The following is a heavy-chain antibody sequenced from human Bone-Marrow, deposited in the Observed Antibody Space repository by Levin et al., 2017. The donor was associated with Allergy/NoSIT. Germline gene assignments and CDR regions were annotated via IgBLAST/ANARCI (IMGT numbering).Heavy chain of an antibody. CDR1: GGTFKSHP. CDR2: IIPIFGSP. CDR3: AVTTVTATGVHYYDMDV. D-gene: IGHD1-20*01. J-gene: IGHJ6*02. V-gene: IGHV1-69*06. Sequence: ASVKVSCKASGGTFKSHPLSWVRQAPGQGLEWMGGIIPIFGSPNYAQKFQDRVTITADKSTATVYMDLSRLRSEDTAVYYCAVTTVTATGVHYYDMDVWGQGTTVTVSS.